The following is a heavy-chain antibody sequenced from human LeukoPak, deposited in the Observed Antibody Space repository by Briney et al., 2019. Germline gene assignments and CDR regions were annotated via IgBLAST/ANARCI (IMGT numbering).Heavy chain of an antibody. J-gene: IGHJ4*02. CDR1: GFTFSSYG. Sequence: GGSLRLSCAASGFTFSSYGMHWVRQAPGKGLEWVAVISYDGSNKYYADSVKGRFTISRDNSKNTLYLQMNSLRAEDTAVYYCAKMFLFGELLSYYFDYWGQGTLSPSPQ. V-gene: IGHV3-30*18. CDR3: AKMFLFGELLSYYFDY. CDR2: ISYDGSNK. D-gene: IGHD3-10*02.